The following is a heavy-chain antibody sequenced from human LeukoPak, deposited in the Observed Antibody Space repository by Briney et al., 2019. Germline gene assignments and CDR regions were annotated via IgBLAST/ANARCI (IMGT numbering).Heavy chain of an antibody. J-gene: IGHJ4*02. Sequence: GGSLRLSCAASGFTFSSYAMSWVRQAPGKGLEWVSAISGSGGSTYYADSVKGRFTISRDNAKNSLYLQMNSLRAEDTAVYYCAREYCSSTSCYTLDYWGQGTLVTVSS. CDR3: AREYCSSTSCYTLDY. CDR2: ISGSGGST. V-gene: IGHV3-23*01. CDR1: GFTFSSYA. D-gene: IGHD2-2*02.